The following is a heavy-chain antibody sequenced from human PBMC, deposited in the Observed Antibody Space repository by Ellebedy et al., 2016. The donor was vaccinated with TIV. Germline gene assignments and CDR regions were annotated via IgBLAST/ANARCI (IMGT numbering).Heavy chain of an antibody. V-gene: IGHV3-7*01. CDR1: GFTFSSYW. J-gene: IGHJ6*02. CDR2: IKQDGSEK. D-gene: IGHD4-23*01. CDR3: ARKRGGYGGLYGMDV. Sequence: GESLKISCAASGFTFSSYWMSWVRQAPGKGLEWVANIKQDGSEKYYVDSVKGRFTISRDNAKNSLYLQMNSLRAEDTAVYYCARKRGGYGGLYGMDVWGQGTTVTVSS.